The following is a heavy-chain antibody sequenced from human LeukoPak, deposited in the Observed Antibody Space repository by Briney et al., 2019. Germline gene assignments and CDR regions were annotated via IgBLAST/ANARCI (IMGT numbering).Heavy chain of an antibody. J-gene: IGHJ4*02. V-gene: IGHV3-11*04. CDR2: ISSSGSML. CDR3: ARVGKVGVTIDY. Sequence: GGSLRLSCTVSGFTFSDYYMSWVRQAPGKGLEWVSYISSSGSMLHYADSVEGRFTISRDNAKNSLYLQMSSLRVEDTAVYYCARVGKVGVTIDYWGQGTLVTVSS. CDR1: GFTFSDYY. D-gene: IGHD1-26*01.